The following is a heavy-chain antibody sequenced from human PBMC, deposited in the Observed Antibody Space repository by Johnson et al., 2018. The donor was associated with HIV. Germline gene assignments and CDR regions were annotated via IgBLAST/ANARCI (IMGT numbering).Heavy chain of an antibody. CDR2: ISSSGDTM. CDR3: AAYYDFWSGSYTSGFDI. CDR1: GFSFSDYY. D-gene: IGHD3-3*01. V-gene: IGHV3-11*04. J-gene: IGHJ3*02. Sequence: QVQLVESGGGLVKPGGSLRLSCAASGFSFSDYYMSWIRQAPGKGLEWVSYISSSGDTMYNADSVKGRFTISRDNAKNSLYLQMNSLRPEDTAMYYCAAYYDFWSGSYTSGFDIWGQGTMVTVSS.